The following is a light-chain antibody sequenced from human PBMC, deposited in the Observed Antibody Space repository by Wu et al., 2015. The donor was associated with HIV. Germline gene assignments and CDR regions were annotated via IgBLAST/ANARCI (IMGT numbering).Light chain of an antibody. Sequence: EIVMTQSPATLSVSPGERATLACRASQGVGSNLAWYQQKPGQSPRLLIFGTSTRATGIPARFSGTGSGTEFTLTISSLQSEDFAVYYCQQYNNWPPVLTFGGGTKVEIK. CDR3: QQYNNWPPVLT. CDR1: QGVGSN. J-gene: IGKJ4*01. CDR2: GTS. V-gene: IGKV3-15*01.